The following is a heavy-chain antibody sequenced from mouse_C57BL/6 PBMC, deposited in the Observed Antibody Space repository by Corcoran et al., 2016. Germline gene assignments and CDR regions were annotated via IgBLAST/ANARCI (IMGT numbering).Heavy chain of an antibody. V-gene: IGHV1-18*01. CDR1: GYTFTDYN. Sequence: EVQLQQSGPELVKPGASVKIPCKASGYTFTDYNMDWVKQSHGKSLEWIGDINPNNGGTIYNQKFKGKATLTVDKSSSTAYMELRSLTSEDTAVYYCARFGNYYAMYYWGQGTSVTVSS. J-gene: IGHJ4*01. D-gene: IGHD4-1*01. CDR2: INPNNGGT. CDR3: ARFGNYYAMYY.